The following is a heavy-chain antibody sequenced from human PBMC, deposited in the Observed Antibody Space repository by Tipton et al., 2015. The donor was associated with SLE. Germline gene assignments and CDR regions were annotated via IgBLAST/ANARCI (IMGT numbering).Heavy chain of an antibody. CDR2: ACYSGTT. CDR3: ARHGTNGYCSGGSCSPGAWFDP. V-gene: IGHV4-39*06. Sequence: TLSLTCTVSGGSISSSSYYWGWIRQPPGKGLEWIGTACYSGTTYYNPSLKSRVTISVDTSKNQFPLKLSSLTAADTAVYFCARHGTNGYCSGGSCSPGAWFDPWGQGTLVTVSS. CDR1: GGSISSSSYY. J-gene: IGHJ5*02. D-gene: IGHD2-15*01.